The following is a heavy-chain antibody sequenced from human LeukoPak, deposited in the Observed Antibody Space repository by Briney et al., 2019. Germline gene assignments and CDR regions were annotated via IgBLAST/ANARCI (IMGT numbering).Heavy chain of an antibody. CDR1: GGSISSGGYY. V-gene: IGHV4-31*03. CDR3: ARVPQWWSYYVDY. D-gene: IGHD3-16*01. Sequence: PSQTLSLTCTVSGGSISSGGYYWSWIRQHPGKGLEWIGYIYYSGSTYYNPSLKSRVTILVDTSKNQFSLKLSSVTAADTAVYYCARVPQWWSYYVDYWGQGTLVTVSS. J-gene: IGHJ4*02. CDR2: IYYSGST.